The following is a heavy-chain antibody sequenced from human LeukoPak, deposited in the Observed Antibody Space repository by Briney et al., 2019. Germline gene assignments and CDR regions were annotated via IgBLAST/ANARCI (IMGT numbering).Heavy chain of an antibody. J-gene: IGHJ4*02. D-gene: IGHD3-22*01. Sequence: EASVKVSCKASGYTFTSYGISWVRQAPGQGLEWMGWISAYNGNTNYAQKLQGRVTMTTDTSTSTAYMELRSLRSDDTAVYYCARVPRQKYYYDSSGYTFDYWGQGTLVTVSS. CDR2: ISAYNGNT. V-gene: IGHV1-18*01. CDR1: GYTFTSYG. CDR3: ARVPRQKYYYDSSGYTFDY.